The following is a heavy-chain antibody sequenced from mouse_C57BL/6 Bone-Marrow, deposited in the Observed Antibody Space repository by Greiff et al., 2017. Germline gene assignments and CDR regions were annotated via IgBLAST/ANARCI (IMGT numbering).Heavy chain of an antibody. CDR1: GYTFTSYW. CDR3: ARPYYSNYWYFDV. J-gene: IGHJ1*03. V-gene: IGHV1-55*01. CDR2: IYPGSGST. D-gene: IGHD2-5*01. Sequence: QVQLQQPGAELVKPGASVKMSCKASGYTFTSYWITWVKQRPGQGLEWIGDIYPGSGSTNYNEKFKGKATMTVDTSSSTAYMQLSSLTSEDSAVYYGARPYYSNYWYFDVWGTGTTVTVSS.